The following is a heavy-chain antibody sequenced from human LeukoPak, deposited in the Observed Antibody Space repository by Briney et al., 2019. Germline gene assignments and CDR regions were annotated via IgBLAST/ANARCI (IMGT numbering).Heavy chain of an antibody. CDR1: GFTFTELS. Sequence: GSVKVSCKVSGFTFTELSMHWVRQAPGKGLEWMGGFDPEDGETIYAQKFQGRVTMTEDTSTDTAYLELSSLRSEDTALYYCATESIRYAYWGQGTLVTVSS. CDR3: ATESIRYAY. D-gene: IGHD3-16*01. CDR2: FDPEDGET. J-gene: IGHJ4*02. V-gene: IGHV1-24*01.